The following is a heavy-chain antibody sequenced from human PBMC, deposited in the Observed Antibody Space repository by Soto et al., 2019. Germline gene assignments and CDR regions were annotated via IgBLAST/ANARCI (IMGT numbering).Heavy chain of an antibody. Sequence: PGGSLRLSCAASGFTFSSYGMHWVRQAPGKGPEWVAVIWYDGSDKKYADSVKGRFTISRDNSKNTLYLQMNSLRAEDTAVYYCAREADTTMATAFDCWGQGTLVTVSS. CDR3: AREADTTMATAFDC. CDR1: GFTFSSYG. D-gene: IGHD5-18*01. CDR2: IWYDGSDK. V-gene: IGHV3-33*01. J-gene: IGHJ4*02.